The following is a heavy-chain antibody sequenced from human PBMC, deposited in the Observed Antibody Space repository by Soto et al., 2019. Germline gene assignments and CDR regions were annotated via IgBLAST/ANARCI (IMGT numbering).Heavy chain of an antibody. CDR2: IGTAGDT. Sequence: GGSLRLSCAASGFTFSSYDMHWVRQATGKGLEWVSAIGTAGDTYYPGSVKGRFTISRENAKNSLYLQMNSLRAEDTAVYYCARAYYYDSSGYRYYFAYWGQGTLVTVSS. CDR1: GFTFSSYD. D-gene: IGHD3-22*01. CDR3: ARAYYYDSSGYRYYFAY. V-gene: IGHV3-13*01. J-gene: IGHJ4*02.